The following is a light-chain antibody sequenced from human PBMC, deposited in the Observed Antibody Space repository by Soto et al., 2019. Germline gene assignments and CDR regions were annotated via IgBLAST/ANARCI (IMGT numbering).Light chain of an antibody. CDR2: SS. Sequence: RQSAAALSFTTGKRDTLSFRASQSVFSSLAWYQQKPGQPPRLLIYSSSRATGIPARFSGNVSGTDFTLTITRLEPQDIATYFCQQRKIWPLTFGGGTKVDI. CDR1: QSVFSS. J-gene: IGKJ4*01. V-gene: IGKV3-11*01. CDR3: QQRKIWPLT.